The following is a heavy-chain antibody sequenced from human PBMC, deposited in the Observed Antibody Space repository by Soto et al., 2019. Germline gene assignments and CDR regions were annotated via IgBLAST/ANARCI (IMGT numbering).Heavy chain of an antibody. CDR2: ISWNSGTR. CDR3: AKELGGYSYGYELDH. Sequence: EVQLVDSGGGLVKPGRSLRLSCAASGFTFDIYAMHWVRQAPGKGLEWVSSISWNSGTRGYADSVKGRFTISRDNAKNSLYLQMDSLRTEDTAFYYCAKELGGYSYGYELDHWGQGTLVAVSS. D-gene: IGHD5-18*01. V-gene: IGHV3-9*01. J-gene: IGHJ4*02. CDR1: GFTFDIYA.